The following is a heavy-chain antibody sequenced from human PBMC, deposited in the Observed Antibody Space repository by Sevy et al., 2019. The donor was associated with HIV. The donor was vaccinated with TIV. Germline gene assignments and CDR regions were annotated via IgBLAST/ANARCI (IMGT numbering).Heavy chain of an antibody. V-gene: IGHV3-7*01. CDR3: XXXDXXXXXXX. Sequence: GGSLRLSXAASXXXXXXXXMXWXRXXPGKXXEWVANXXXXXXQKYYVDSVKGRFTISRDNAKNSLYLQMNSLRAEDTAVXXXXXXDXXXXXXXWGQXXLVTVSS. CDR2: XXXXXXQK. J-gene: IGHJ1*01. CDR1: XXXXXXXX.